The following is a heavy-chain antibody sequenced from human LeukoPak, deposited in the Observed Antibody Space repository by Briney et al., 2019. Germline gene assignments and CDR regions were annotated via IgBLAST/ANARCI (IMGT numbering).Heavy chain of an antibody. CDR2: ISAYNGNT. V-gene: IGHV1-18*01. Sequence: ASVKVSCKASGYTFTSYGISWVRQAPGQGLEWMGWISAYNGNTNYAQKLQGRVTMTTDTSTSTAYMELGSLRSDDTAVYYCARRGGITIFGVVIRRYYGMDVWGQGTTVTVSS. D-gene: IGHD3-3*01. J-gene: IGHJ6*02. CDR1: GYTFTSYG. CDR3: ARRGGITIFGVVIRRYYGMDV.